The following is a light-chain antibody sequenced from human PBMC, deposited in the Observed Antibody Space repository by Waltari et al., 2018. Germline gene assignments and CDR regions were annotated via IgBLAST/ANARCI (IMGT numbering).Light chain of an antibody. V-gene: IGKV1-9*01. CDR1: QGISSY. Sequence: DIQMTQSPSTLSASVGDRVTITCRASQGISSYLAWYQQKPGQVPKLLIYATSTLQTGVPSRFSGSGSGTDFTLTISSLQPEDFATYYCQDLNDFPFTFGQGTKLEI. CDR2: ATS. CDR3: QDLNDFPFT. J-gene: IGKJ2*01.